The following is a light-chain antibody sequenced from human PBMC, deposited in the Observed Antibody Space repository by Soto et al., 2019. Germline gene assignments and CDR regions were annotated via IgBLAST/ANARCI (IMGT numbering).Light chain of an antibody. V-gene: IGKV2-28*01. Sequence: DIVMTQSPLSLPVTPGEPASISCRSSQILLHSNGYNYLDWYLQKPGQSPQLLIYLGSNRASGVPDRFSGSGSGTDFTLKISRVEAEDVGVYYCMQALQTPLTVGGGTKVDIK. CDR2: LGS. CDR1: QILLHSNGYNY. J-gene: IGKJ4*01. CDR3: MQALQTPLT.